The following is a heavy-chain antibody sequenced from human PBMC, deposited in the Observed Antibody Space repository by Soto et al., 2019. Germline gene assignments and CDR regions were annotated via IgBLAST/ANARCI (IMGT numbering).Heavy chain of an antibody. V-gene: IGHV4-30-4*01. Sequence: PSETLSLTCTVSGGSISSGDYYWSWIRQPPGKGLEWFGYIYYSGSTYYNPPLKSRLAMSVDTSKNKLSLQLSSVTAADTAVYYCARARANYCNSTDCYMSPAYYYVMEVWGQGTTVT. D-gene: IGHD2-2*02. J-gene: IGHJ6*02. CDR3: ARARANYCNSTDCYMSPAYYYVMEV. CDR2: IYYSGST. CDR1: GGSISSGDYY.